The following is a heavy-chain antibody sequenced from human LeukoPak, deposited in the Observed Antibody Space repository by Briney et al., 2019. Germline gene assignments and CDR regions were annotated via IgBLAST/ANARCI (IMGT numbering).Heavy chain of an antibody. CDR1: GFILNNYG. D-gene: IGHD3-10*01. V-gene: IGHV3-30*03. J-gene: IGHJ4*02. CDR2: ISYDGRYT. Sequence: GGSLRLSCAASGFILNNYGVHWVRQAPGKGLEWVAVISYDGRYTYYADSVKGRFTISRDHSENMVYLQMDSLRAEDTATYYCARENYASGSYGDYWGQGTLVTVSS. CDR3: ARENYASGSYGDY.